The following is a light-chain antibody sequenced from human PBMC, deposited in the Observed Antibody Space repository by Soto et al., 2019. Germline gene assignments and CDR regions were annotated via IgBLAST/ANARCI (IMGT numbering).Light chain of an antibody. CDR1: SSDVGGYNY. Sequence: QSVLTQPPSASGSPGQSVTISCTGTSSDVGGYNYVSWYQQHPGKAPKLMIYEVSQRPSGVPDRFSGSKSGNTASLTVSGLQAEDEADDYCTSYAGSNNLVFGGGTKVTVL. V-gene: IGLV2-8*01. CDR2: EVS. J-gene: IGLJ2*01. CDR3: TSYAGSNNLV.